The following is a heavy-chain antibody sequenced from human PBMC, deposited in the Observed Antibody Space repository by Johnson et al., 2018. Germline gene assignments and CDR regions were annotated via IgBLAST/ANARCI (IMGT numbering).Heavy chain of an antibody. J-gene: IGHJ3*02. Sequence: VQLVQSGGGLVQPGWSLRLSCVASGFTFSGHAMSWVRRAPGKGLEWVANIMEDGSKKNYVDSVKGRFTISRDNAKNSLYLQMDSLRAEDTAVYFCARDWPRNSLNDAVDIWGQGTLVTVS. CDR1: GFTFSGHA. D-gene: IGHD4-23*01. CDR2: IMEDGSKK. CDR3: ARDWPRNSLNDAVDI. V-gene: IGHV3-7*01.